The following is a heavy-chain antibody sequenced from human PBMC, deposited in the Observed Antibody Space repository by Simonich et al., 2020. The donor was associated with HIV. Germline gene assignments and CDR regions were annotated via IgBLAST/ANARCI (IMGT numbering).Heavy chain of an antibody. D-gene: IGHD1-26*01. CDR2: INHSGST. CDR3: ARHRRVGATTGDAFDI. J-gene: IGHJ3*02. V-gene: IGHV4-34*01. Sequence: QVQLQQWGAGLLKPSETLSLTCAVYGGSFSGYFWSWIRQPPGRGLEWIAEINHSGSTNYNPSLKRRLTISVETSKNQFSLKLSSVTAADTAVYYCARHRRVGATTGDAFDIWGQGTLVTVSS. CDR1: GGSFSGYF.